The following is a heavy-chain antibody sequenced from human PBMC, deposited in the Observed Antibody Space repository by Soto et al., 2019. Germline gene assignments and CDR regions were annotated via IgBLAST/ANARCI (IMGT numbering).Heavy chain of an antibody. V-gene: IGHV4-59*01. CDR2: IYYSGST. CDR3: ARDTYYYDSSGYVVWFDP. D-gene: IGHD3-22*01. CDR1: GGSISSYY. J-gene: IGHJ5*02. Sequence: SETLSLTCTVSGGSISSYYWSWIRQPPGKGLEWIGYIYYSGSTNYSPSLKSRVTISVDTSKNQFSLKLSSVTAADTAVYYCARDTYYYDSSGYVVWFDPWGQGTLVTVSS.